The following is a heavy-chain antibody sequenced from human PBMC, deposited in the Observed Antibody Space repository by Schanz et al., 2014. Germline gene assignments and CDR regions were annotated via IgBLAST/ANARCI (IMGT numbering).Heavy chain of an antibody. CDR2: TSTDGTKT. CDR1: GFSFSTYA. Sequence: VQLVESGGGLVQPGGSLRLSCAASGFSFSTYAMHWVRQAPGQGLEKVAVTSTDGTKTYYAASVRGRFTISRDNSKNTVYLQMNSLRAEDTALYFCATDYSGGGCHIWGQGTMVTVSS. CDR3: ATDYSGGGCHI. J-gene: IGHJ3*02. V-gene: IGHV3-30*04. D-gene: IGHD6-19*01.